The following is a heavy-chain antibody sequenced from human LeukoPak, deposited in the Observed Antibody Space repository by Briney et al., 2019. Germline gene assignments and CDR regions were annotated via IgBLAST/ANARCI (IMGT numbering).Heavy chain of an antibody. Sequence: ASVKVSCKASGYTFTSYDINWVRQATGQGLEWMGWMNPNSGNTGYAQKFQGRVTMTRNTSISTAYMELSSLRSEDTAVCYCARPYCSSTSCLDFDPWGQGTLVTVSS. CDR2: MNPNSGNT. CDR3: ARPYCSSTSCLDFDP. D-gene: IGHD2-2*01. CDR1: GYTFTSYD. J-gene: IGHJ5*02. V-gene: IGHV1-8*01.